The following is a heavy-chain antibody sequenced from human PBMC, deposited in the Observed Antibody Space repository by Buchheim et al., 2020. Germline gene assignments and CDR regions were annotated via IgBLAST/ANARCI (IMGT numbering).Heavy chain of an antibody. V-gene: IGHV4-4*02. CDR1: GGSTSTTNW. J-gene: IGHJ6*02. CDR3: GREAGQGHYYYYGMDV. CDR2: VYHSGRT. D-gene: IGHD6-19*01. Sequence: QVQLQESGPGLVKPSGTLSLTCAVSGGSTSTTNWWSWVRQTPGKGLEWIGEVYHSGRTTYNPSLKSRVTISVDKSKNHFSLNLTSVTAADAAVYFCGREAGQGHYYYYGMDVWGQGTT.